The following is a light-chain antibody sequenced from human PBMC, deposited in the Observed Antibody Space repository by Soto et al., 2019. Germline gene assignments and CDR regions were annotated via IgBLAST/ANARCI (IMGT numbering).Light chain of an antibody. J-gene: IGLJ2*01. CDR3: GTWDSSLSAVL. V-gene: IGLV1-51*01. CDR1: SSNIEKNF. CDR2: DND. Sequence: QSVLTQPPSVSAAPGQKVTISCSGSSSNIEKNFASWYQQFPGTAPKLLIYDNDQRPSGIPDRFSGSKSGTSATLGITGLQTGDEADYYCGTWDSSLSAVLFGGGTKVTVL.